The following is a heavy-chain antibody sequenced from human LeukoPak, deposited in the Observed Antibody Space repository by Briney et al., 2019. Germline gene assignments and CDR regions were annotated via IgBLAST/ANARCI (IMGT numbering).Heavy chain of an antibody. V-gene: IGHV1-69*13. CDR2: IIPIFGTA. D-gene: IGHD6-19*01. CDR1: GGTFSSYA. Sequence: GASVKVSCKASGGTFSSYAISWVRQAPGQGLEWMGGIIPIFGTANYAQKFQGRVTITADESTSTAYMELSSLRSEDTAVYYCAREEGGGWSSGYDYWGQGTLVTVSS. CDR3: AREEGGGWSSGYDY. J-gene: IGHJ4*02.